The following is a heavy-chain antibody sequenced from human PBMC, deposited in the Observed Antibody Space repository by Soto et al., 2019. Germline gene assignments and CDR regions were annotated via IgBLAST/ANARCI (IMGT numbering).Heavy chain of an antibody. CDR1: GYSFTSYW. CDR3: ARQNYYDSSGYYYVRAFDI. CDR2: IYPGDSDT. V-gene: IGHV5-51*01. Sequence: GESLKISCKGSGYSFTSYWIGWVRQMPGKGLEWMGIIYPGDSDTRYSPSFQGQVTISADKSISTAYLQWSSLKASDTAMYYCARQNYYDSSGYYYVRAFDIWGQGTMVTVSS. J-gene: IGHJ3*02. D-gene: IGHD3-22*01.